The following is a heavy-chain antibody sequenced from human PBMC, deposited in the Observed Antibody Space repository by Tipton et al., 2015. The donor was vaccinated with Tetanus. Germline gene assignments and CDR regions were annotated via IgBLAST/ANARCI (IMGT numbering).Heavy chain of an antibody. CDR3: AGGLPGAPPPY. J-gene: IGHJ4*02. D-gene: IGHD7-27*01. CDR2: ISGSSGDI. V-gene: IGHV3-11*01. Sequence: SLRLSCAASGFILRDYYMSWIRQAPGKGLEWVSYISGSSGDIYHAGSVKGRFTTSRDNAKWSLYLQLDNLRAEDTAVDFCAGGLPGAPPPYWGQGTLVTVSS. CDR1: GFILRDYY.